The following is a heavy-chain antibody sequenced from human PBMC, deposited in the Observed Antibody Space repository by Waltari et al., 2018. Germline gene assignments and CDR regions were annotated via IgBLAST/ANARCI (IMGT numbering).Heavy chain of an antibody. D-gene: IGHD4-17*01. CDR1: GYSISDYY. CDR2: IHGSGGSN. CDR3: ARIYGNYFDY. V-gene: IGHV4-38-2*01. J-gene: IGHJ4*02. Sequence: QVQLQESGPGLGKPSETLSLTCAVSGYSISDYYWSWIRQPPGKGLDWIGYIHGSGGSNYLNPSLKSRVTLSVDTSKNQFSLRLNSVTAADTAVYYCARIYGNYFDYWGQGVLVTVSS.